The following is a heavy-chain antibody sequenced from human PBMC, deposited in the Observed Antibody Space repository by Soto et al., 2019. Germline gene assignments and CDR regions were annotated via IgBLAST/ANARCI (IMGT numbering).Heavy chain of an antibody. CDR1: GDSVSSNSYY. J-gene: IGHJ5*02. V-gene: IGHV4-61*01. Sequence: SGTLSLTCTVSGDSVSSNSYYWSWIRQPPGKRLEWIGYIYYSGTTIYNPSLKSRVTISVDTSKNQFSLKLSSVTAADTAVYFCARETVGVTHNWCDPCVQGTLVT. D-gene: IGHD1-26*01. CDR2: IYYSGTT. CDR3: ARETVGVTHNWCDP.